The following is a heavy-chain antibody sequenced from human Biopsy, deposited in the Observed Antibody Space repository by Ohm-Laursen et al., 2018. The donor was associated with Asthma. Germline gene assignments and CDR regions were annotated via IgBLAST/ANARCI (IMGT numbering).Heavy chain of an antibody. CDR2: MSFEGRQT. CDR3: AKERYYDFWSGYPI. Sequence: SSLRLSCAASGFSFNSYGMHWVRQAPGKGLEWVAVMSFEGRQTYYADSVKGRFTISRDNSKNTLYLQMNSLRAEDTAVYYCAKERYYDFWSGYPIWGQGTMVTVSS. D-gene: IGHD3-3*01. J-gene: IGHJ3*02. CDR1: GFSFNSYG. V-gene: IGHV3-30*18.